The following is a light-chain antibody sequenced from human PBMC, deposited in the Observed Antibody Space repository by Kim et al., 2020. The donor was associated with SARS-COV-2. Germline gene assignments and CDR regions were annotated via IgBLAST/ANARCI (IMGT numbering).Light chain of an antibody. Sequence: DIQMTQSPSSVSASVGDRVTITCRASQGISNWLAWYQQRPGKAPKLLIYAAYSLHTGVPSRFSGSGSGTDFTLTISSLQPEDFATYYCQQANNFPPWTFGQGTKVDIK. J-gene: IGKJ1*01. CDR3: QQANNFPPWT. CDR2: AAY. V-gene: IGKV1-12*01. CDR1: QGISNW.